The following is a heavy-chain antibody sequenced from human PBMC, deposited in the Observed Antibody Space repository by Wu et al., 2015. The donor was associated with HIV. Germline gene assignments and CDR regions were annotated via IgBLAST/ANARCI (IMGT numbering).Heavy chain of an antibody. J-gene: IGHJ5*02. D-gene: IGHD3-22*01. Sequence: QVQLVQSGAEVKKPGSSVKVSCKASGGTFSSYAISWVRQAPGQGLEWMGGIIPIFGTANYAQKFQGRVTITTDESTSTAYMELSSLRSEDTAVYYCAREADPRGPHRYYYDSSGLQYNCFDPWGQGTLVTVSS. CDR3: AREADPRGPHRYYYDSSGLQYNCFDP. CDR1: GGTFSSYA. CDR2: IIPIFGTA. V-gene: IGHV1-69*05.